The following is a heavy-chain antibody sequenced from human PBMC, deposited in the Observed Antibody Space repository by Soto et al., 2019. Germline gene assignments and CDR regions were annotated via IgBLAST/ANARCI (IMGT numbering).Heavy chain of an antibody. V-gene: IGHV1-18*01. CDR1: AYTFTSYG. CDR2: VSAYNGNT. Sequence: ASVKVSCKASAYTFTSYGISWVRQAPRQGIEWMGCVSAYNGNTNYAQKLQGRVTMTTDTSTSTAYMELRSLRSDDTAVYYCARVAVVVPAAIQNPGRRSSSSGLLDYWGQGTLVTVSS. J-gene: IGHJ4*02. CDR3: ARVAVVVPAAIQNPGRRSSSSGLLDY. D-gene: IGHD2-2*02.